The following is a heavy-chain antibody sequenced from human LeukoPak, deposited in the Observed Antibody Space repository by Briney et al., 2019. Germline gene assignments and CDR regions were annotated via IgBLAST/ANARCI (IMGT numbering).Heavy chain of an antibody. CDR3: ATYSTRNAREFQS. D-gene: IGHD4-11*01. V-gene: IGHV3-7*01. J-gene: IGHJ1*01. Sequence: GGSLRLSCAASGLTFSRYWMHWVRQAPGKGLEWVANIKTDASEKYYADPVKGRFTISRDNAKMSPYLQMNSLRVEDTAVYYCATYSTRNAREFQSWGQGTLVTVSS. CDR1: GLTFSRYW. CDR2: IKTDASEK.